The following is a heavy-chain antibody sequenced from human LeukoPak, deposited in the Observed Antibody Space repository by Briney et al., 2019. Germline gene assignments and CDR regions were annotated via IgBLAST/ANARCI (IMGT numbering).Heavy chain of an antibody. V-gene: IGHV4-59*06. J-gene: IGHJ3*02. CDR2: IYYSGST. Sequence: SETLSLTCTVSGGSISSYYWTWIRQPAGKGLEWIGYIYYSGSTYYNPSLKSRVTISVDTSKNQFSLKLSSVTAADTAVYYCARGLGGHDAFDIWGQGTMVTVSS. D-gene: IGHD5-24*01. CDR1: GGSISSYY. CDR3: ARGLGGHDAFDI.